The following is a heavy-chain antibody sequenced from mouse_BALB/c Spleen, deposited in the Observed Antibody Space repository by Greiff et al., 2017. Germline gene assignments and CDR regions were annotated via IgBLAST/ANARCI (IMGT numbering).Heavy chain of an antibody. D-gene: IGHD2-1*01. V-gene: IGHV5-15*02. J-gene: IGHJ1*02. CDR2: ISTLAYSI. Sequence: DVLLVESGGGLVQPGGSRKLSCAASGFTFSDYGMAWVRQAPGKGPEWVAFISTLAYSIYYADTVTGRFTISRENAKNTLYLEMSSLRSEDTALSYCAWARNGNYYFDVWGAGTTVTVSS. CDR3: AWARNGNYYFDV. CDR1: GFTFSDYG.